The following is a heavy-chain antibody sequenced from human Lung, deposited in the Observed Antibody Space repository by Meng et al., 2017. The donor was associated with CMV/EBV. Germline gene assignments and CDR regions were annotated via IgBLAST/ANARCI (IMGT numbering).Heavy chain of an antibody. CDR3: ARAYCGGACYSNWFDP. CDR1: GGSISSGDYY. V-gene: IGHV4-30-4*02. D-gene: IGHD2-21*01. J-gene: IGHJ5*02. CDR2: IYYSGST. Sequence: TVSGGSISSGDYYWSWIRQPPGKGLEWIGYIYYSGSTYYHPSLKSRVTISVDTSKNQFSLKLSSVPAADKAVYCWARAYCGGACYSNWFDPWGQGTLVXVSS.